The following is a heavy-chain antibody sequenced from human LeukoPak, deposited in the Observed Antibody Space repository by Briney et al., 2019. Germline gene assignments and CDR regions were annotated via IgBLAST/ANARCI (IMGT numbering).Heavy chain of an antibody. Sequence: SQTLSLTCVISGDSVSSNRAVWNWIRQSPSRGLEWLGRTYYRPKWYSDYAASVKSRITISPDTSKNQFSLQLDSMSPEDSAVYYCAGVCGTGAVGCSHWGQGTLVTVSS. CDR1: GDSVSSNRAV. V-gene: IGHV6-1*01. D-gene: IGHD2-15*01. J-gene: IGHJ4*02. CDR3: AGVCGTGAVGCSH. CDR2: TYYRPKWYS.